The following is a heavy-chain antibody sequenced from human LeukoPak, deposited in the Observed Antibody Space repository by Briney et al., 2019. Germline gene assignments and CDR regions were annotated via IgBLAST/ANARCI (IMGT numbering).Heavy chain of an antibody. J-gene: IGHJ4*02. Sequence: PGASLRLSCAASGFTFSSYAMSWVRQAPGKGLEWVSAISGSGGSTYYADSVKGRFTISRDNSKDTLYLQMNSLRAEDTAVYYCAKFRGYSGTNRYYFDYWGQGTLVTVSS. CDR1: GFTFSSYA. V-gene: IGHV3-23*01. CDR3: AKFRGYSGTNRYYFDY. CDR2: ISGSGGST. D-gene: IGHD1-26*01.